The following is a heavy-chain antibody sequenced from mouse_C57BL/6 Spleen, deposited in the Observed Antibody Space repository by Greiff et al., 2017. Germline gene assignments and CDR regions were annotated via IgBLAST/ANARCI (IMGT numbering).Heavy chain of an antibody. Sequence: VQLQQSGPELVKPGASVKISCKASGYAFSSSWLNWVKQRPGKGLEWIGRIYPGDGDTNYNGKFKGKATLTADKSSSTAYMQLSSLTSEDSAVYFCAREHSNYYAMDYWGQGTSVTVSS. J-gene: IGHJ4*01. CDR1: GYAFSSSW. CDR2: IYPGDGDT. CDR3: AREHSNYYAMDY. V-gene: IGHV1-82*01. D-gene: IGHD2-5*01.